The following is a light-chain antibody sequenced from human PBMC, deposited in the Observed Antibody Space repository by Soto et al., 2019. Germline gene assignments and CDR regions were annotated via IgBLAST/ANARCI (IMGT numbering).Light chain of an antibody. CDR1: QSISSW. Sequence: DIQMTQSPSTLSASVGDRVTITCRASQSISSWLAWYQQKPGKAPKLLIYDASSLESGVPSRFSGRGSRTEFTLTISSLQPDDFATYYCQQYNSQYTFGQGTKLEIK. J-gene: IGKJ2*01. V-gene: IGKV1-5*01. CDR3: QQYNSQYT. CDR2: DAS.